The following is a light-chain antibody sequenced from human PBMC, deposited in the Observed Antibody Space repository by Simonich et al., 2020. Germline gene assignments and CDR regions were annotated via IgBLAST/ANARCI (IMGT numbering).Light chain of an antibody. V-gene: IGKV4-1*01. CDR2: WAS. Sequence: DIVMTQSPDSLAVSLGERAPINCKSSQSGLYSSTNKNYLAWYQQKPGQPPKLLIYWASTRESGVPDRFSGSGSGTDFTLTISSLQAEDVAVYYCQQYYSTPPAFGPGTKVDIK. CDR1: QSGLYSSTNKNY. J-gene: IGKJ3*01. CDR3: QQYYSTPPA.